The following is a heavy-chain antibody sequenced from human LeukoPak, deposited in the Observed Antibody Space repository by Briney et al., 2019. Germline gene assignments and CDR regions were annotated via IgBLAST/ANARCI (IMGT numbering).Heavy chain of an antibody. V-gene: IGHV3-23*01. CDR2: ISGTGGST. J-gene: IGHJ4*02. D-gene: IGHD3-22*01. Sequence: GGSLRLSCAASGFTFSTYAMTWVRQAPGKGLEWVSLISGTGGSTYYADSVKGRFTISRDNSKNTLYLQMNSLRAEDTAVYYCARVPLYDSSGYYYRYYFDYWGQGTLVTVSS. CDR3: ARVPLYDSSGYYYRYYFDY. CDR1: GFTFSTYA.